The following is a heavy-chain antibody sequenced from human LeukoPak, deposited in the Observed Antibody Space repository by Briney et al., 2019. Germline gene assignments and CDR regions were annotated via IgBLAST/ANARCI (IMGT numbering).Heavy chain of an antibody. CDR1: GFTFSSYG. CDR2: ISYDGSNK. Sequence: GGSLRLSCAASGFTFSSYGMHWVRQAPGKGLEWVAVISYDGSNKYYADSVKGRFTISRDNAKNTLYLQMNSLRAEDTAVYYCARGGFVVVTATDYYYMDVWGKGTTVTISS. V-gene: IGHV3-30*03. D-gene: IGHD2-21*02. J-gene: IGHJ6*03. CDR3: ARGGFVVVTATDYYYMDV.